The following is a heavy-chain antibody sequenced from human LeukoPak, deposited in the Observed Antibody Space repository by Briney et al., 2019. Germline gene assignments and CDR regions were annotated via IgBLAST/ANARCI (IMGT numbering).Heavy chain of an antibody. J-gene: IGHJ1*01. V-gene: IGHV3-15*01. CDR1: GFTFTNAW. D-gene: IGHD1-1*01. Sequence: GGSLRLSCAASGFTFTNAWMSWVRQAPGKGLEWVGCIKRKTDGGTTDYAAPVKGRFTISRDDSINTLYLQMDSLKAEDTAVYYCVGYRGYWGQGTLVTVSS. CDR2: IKRKTDGGTT. CDR3: VGYRGY.